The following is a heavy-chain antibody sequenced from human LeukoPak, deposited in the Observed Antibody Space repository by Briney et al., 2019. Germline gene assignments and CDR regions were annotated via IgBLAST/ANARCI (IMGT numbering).Heavy chain of an antibody. Sequence: PSETLSLTCTVSGGSISSSSYYWGWIRQPPGKGLEWIGRIYYSGSTYYNPSLKSRVTISVDTSKNQFSLKLSSMTAADTAVYYCATLADIAVAENWFDPWGQGTLVTVSS. J-gene: IGHJ5*02. D-gene: IGHD6-19*01. CDR1: GGSISSSSYY. CDR3: ATLADIAVAENWFDP. V-gene: IGHV4-39*01. CDR2: IYYSGST.